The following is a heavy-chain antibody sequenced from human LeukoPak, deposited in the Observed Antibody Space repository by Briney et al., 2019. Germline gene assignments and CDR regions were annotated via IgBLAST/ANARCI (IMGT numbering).Heavy chain of an antibody. D-gene: IGHD6-6*01. CDR3: ATSNKQLVFGLDY. CDR1: GNIFSGYY. J-gene: IGHJ4*02. CDR2: INPNIGAT. V-gene: IGHV1-2*02. Sequence: GASVKVSCKASGNIFSGYYIHWVRRAPGQGFEWMGWINPNIGATKYAEKLQGRVTLTRDPSTSTGYMELHNLRSDDTAVYYCATSNKQLVFGLDYWGQGTPVAVS.